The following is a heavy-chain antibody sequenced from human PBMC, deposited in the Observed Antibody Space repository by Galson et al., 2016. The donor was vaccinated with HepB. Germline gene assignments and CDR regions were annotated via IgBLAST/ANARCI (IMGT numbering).Heavy chain of an antibody. CDR1: GVSSSRYY. CDR3: AHTNWGYWYFGL. D-gene: IGHD7-27*01. Sequence: TLSLTCKVSGVSSSRYYWSWLRQPPGKSLAWPAINYWDDDKRYSPSLKSRLTITKETSKNQVVLTMTNMDPVDTGTYYCAHTNWGYWYFGLWGRGTLVTVSP. CDR2: NYWDDDK. V-gene: IGHV2-5*08. J-gene: IGHJ2*01.